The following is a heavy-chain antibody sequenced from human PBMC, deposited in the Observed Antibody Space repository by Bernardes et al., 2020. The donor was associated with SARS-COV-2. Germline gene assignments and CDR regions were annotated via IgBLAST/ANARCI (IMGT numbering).Heavy chain of an antibody. Sequence: GGSLRLSRAASGFRFSPYAMSWVRQAPGKGLEWISGIIGGGGTYYADSVKGRFTISRDDSKNTLYLQMNTLRAEDTAIYYCAKDRKAGDGDWDIDYWGQGTLITVSS. J-gene: IGHJ4*02. CDR1: GFRFSPYA. CDR2: IIGGGGT. V-gene: IGHV3-23*01. CDR3: AKDRKAGDGDWDIDY. D-gene: IGHD2-21*02.